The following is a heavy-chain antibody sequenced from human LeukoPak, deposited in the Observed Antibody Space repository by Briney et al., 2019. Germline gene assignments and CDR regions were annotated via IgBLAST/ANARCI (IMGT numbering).Heavy chain of an antibody. J-gene: IGHJ4*02. Sequence: ASVKVSCKASGYTFTGYYMHWVRQAPGQGLEWMGWINPNSGGTNYAQKFQGWVTMTRDTSISTAYMELSRLRSDDTAVYYCARGQQWLASYYFDYWGQGTLVTVSS. CDR1: GYTFTGYY. V-gene: IGHV1-2*04. CDR2: INPNSGGT. D-gene: IGHD6-19*01. CDR3: ARGQQWLASYYFDY.